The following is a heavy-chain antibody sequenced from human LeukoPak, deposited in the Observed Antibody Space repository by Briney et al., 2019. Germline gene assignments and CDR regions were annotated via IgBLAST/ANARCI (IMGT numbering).Heavy chain of an antibody. J-gene: IGHJ3*02. CDR2: ISGSGGST. CDR1: GFTFSSYA. D-gene: IGHD3-22*01. CDR3: ANVPTYYYDSSGYLGDAFDI. V-gene: IGHV3-23*01. Sequence: HPGGSLRLSCAASGFTFSSYAMSWVRQAPGKGLEWVSAISGSGGSTYYADSVKGRFTISRDNSKNTLYLQMNSLRAEDTAVYYCANVPTYYYDSSGYLGDAFDIWGQGTMVTVSS.